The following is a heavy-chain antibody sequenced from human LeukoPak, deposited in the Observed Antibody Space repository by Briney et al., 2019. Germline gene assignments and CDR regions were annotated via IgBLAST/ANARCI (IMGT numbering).Heavy chain of an antibody. Sequence: GGSLRLSCAASGFTFEDYVMHWVRQAPGKGLEWVSLINWDGDSTYYAESVKGRFTVSRDNNKNSLYLQMNNLRDGDTAVYYCARGAGVGSYVPFDLWGPGTLVAVSS. CDR3: ARGAGVGSYVPFDL. CDR2: INWDGDST. J-gene: IGHJ4*02. V-gene: IGHV3-43D*03. CDR1: GFTFEDYV. D-gene: IGHD3-16*01.